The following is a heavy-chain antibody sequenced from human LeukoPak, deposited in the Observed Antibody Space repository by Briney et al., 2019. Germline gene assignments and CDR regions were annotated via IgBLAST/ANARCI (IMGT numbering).Heavy chain of an antibody. CDR1: GFTFSNYG. Sequence: GGSLRLSCAACGFTFSNYGMHWVRHTSGKGLEWVSGIGSAGDTYYPGSVKGQFTISREIAENSLYLQMNSLRAGDTAVYYCASGLKGYCSSTSCPLRYWGQGTLVTVSS. D-gene: IGHD2-2*01. CDR3: ASGLKGYCSSTSCPLRY. J-gene: IGHJ4*02. CDR2: IGSAGDT. V-gene: IGHV3-13*03.